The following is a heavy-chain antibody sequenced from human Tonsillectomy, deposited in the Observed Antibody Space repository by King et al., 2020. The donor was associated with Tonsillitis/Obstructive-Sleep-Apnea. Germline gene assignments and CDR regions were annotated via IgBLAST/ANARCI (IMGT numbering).Heavy chain of an antibody. CDR1: GYRFTSYW. J-gene: IGHJ5*02. D-gene: IGHD3-10*01. Sequence: VQLVESGAEVKKPGESLKISCKGSGYRFTSYWIGWVRQMPGKGLEWMGIIYPGDSDTRYSASFQGQVTISADKSTSTAYLQWSSLKASDTAIYYCAREGGQGDIPNWFDPWGQGTLVTVSS. CDR2: IYPGDSDT. V-gene: IGHV5-51*01. CDR3: AREGGQGDIPNWFDP.